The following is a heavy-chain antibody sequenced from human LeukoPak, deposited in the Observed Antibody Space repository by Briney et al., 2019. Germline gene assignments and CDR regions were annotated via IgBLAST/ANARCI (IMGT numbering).Heavy chain of an antibody. CDR2: ISSISSTI. D-gene: IGHD2-15*01. Sequence: GGSLRLSCAASGFTFSSYSMNWVRQAPGKGLEWVSYISSISSTIYYADSVKGRFTISRDNAKNSLYLQMNSLRAEDTAVYYCARDGHCSGGSCYNNWFDPWGQGTLVTVSS. CDR1: GFTFSSYS. CDR3: ARDGHCSGGSCYNNWFDP. J-gene: IGHJ5*02. V-gene: IGHV3-48*01.